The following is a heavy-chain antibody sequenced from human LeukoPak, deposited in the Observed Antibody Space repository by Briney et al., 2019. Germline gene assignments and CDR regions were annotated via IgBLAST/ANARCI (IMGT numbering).Heavy chain of an antibody. J-gene: IGHJ4*02. CDR2: IYHSGST. D-gene: IGHD6-6*01. CDR3: ARCYWGKTARPTRCYFDY. Sequence: SETLSLTCAVYGGSFSGYYWSWIRQPPGKGLEWIGEIYHSGSTNYNPSLKSRVTISVDTSKNQFSLKLSSVTAADTAVYYCARCYWGKTARPTRCYFDYWGQGTLVTVSS. V-gene: IGHV4-34*01. CDR1: GGSFSGYY.